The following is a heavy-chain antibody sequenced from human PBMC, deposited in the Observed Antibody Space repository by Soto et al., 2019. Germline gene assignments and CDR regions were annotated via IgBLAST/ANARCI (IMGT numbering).Heavy chain of an antibody. CDR3: ARDPPYCSGGSCYPYFDY. J-gene: IGHJ4*02. CDR2: INHSGST. CDR1: GGSFSGYY. D-gene: IGHD2-15*01. Sequence: SETLSLTCAVYGGSFSGYYWSWIRQPPGKGLEWIGEINHSGSTNYNPSLKSRVTISVDTSKNHFSLKLSSVTAADTAVYYCARDPPYCSGGSCYPYFDYWGQGTLVTVSS. V-gene: IGHV4-34*01.